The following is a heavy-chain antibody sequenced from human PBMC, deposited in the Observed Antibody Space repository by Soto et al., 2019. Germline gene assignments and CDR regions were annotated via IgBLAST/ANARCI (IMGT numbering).Heavy chain of an antibody. D-gene: IGHD2-21*02. V-gene: IGHV1-69*13. CDR3: ARSIVVVTALDS. Sequence: GASVKVSCKASGGTFSSYAISWVRQAPGQGLEWMGGIIPIFGTANYAQKFQGRVTITADESTSTAYMELSSLRSEFTAVYSCARSIVVVTALDSWGQGTLVTVXS. CDR2: IIPIFGTA. J-gene: IGHJ4*02. CDR1: GGTFSSYA.